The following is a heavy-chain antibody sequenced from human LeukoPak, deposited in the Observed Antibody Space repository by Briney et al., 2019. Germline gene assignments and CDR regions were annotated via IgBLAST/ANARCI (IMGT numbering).Heavy chain of an antibody. J-gene: IGHJ4*02. V-gene: IGHV4-34*01. CDR1: GGSFSGYY. CDR3: ARVPYCGGACYYPFDY. CDR2: INHSGST. D-gene: IGHD2-21*02. Sequence: SETLSLTCAVYGGSFSGYYWSWIRQPPGKGLEWIGEINHSGSTNYNPSLKSRVTISVDTSKIQFSLKLSSVTAADTAVYYCARVPYCGGACYYPFDYWGQGTLVTVSS.